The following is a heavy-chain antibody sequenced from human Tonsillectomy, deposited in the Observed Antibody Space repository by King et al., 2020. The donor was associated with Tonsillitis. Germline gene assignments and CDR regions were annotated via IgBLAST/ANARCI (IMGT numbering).Heavy chain of an antibody. CDR3: AHGSSSSLFDY. V-gene: IGHV2-5*02. J-gene: IGHJ4*02. CDR2: IYCDDDK. CDR1: GFSLSTSGVG. Sequence: TLKESGPTLVKPPQTLTLTCTFSGFSLSTSGVGVGWIRQPPGKALECLALIYCDDDKRYSPSLKSRLTITKDTSKNQVVLTMTNMDPVDTATYYCAHGSSSSLFDYWGQGTLVTVSS. D-gene: IGHD6-6*01.